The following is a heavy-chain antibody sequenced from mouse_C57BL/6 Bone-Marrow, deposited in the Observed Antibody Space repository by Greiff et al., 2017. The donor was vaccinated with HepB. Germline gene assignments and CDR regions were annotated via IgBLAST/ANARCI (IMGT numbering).Heavy chain of an antibody. Sequence: QVQLKQPGAELVRPGSSVKLSCKASGYTFTSYWMHWVKQRPIQGLEWIGNIDPSDSETHYNQKFKDKATLTVDKSSSTAYMQLSSLTSEDSAVYYCARGAAQATLAYWGQGTLVTVSA. V-gene: IGHV1-52*01. D-gene: IGHD3-2*02. CDR3: ARGAAQATLAY. CDR1: GYTFTSYW. CDR2: IDPSDSET. J-gene: IGHJ3*01.